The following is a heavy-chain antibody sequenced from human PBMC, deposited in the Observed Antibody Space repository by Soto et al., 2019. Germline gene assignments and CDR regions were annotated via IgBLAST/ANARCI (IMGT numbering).Heavy chain of an antibody. J-gene: IGHJ5*02. D-gene: IGHD4-17*01. CDR3: ARDRVHYGDSGDNRRGP. V-gene: IGHV3-48*01. CDR1: GFTFSRHS. CDR2: ITSTSSTI. Sequence: HPGGSLRLSCAASGFTFSRHSMNWVRQAPGKGLEWLSYITSTSSTIYYADSVKGRFTISRDNARNSLYLQMDSLRAEDTAVYYCARDRVHYGDSGDNRRGPWGQGTLVTVSS.